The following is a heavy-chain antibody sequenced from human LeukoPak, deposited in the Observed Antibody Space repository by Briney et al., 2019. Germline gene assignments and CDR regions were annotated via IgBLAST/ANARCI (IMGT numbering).Heavy chain of an antibody. D-gene: IGHD6-13*01. CDR1: GYTFTSYY. CDR2: INPSGGST. Sequence: ASVKVSCKASGYTFTSYYMHWVRQAPGQGLEWMGIINPSGGSTSYAQKFQGRVTMTRDTSTSTVYMELSSLRSEDTAVYYCARRFKIAAAGMDFDYWGQGTLVTVSS. V-gene: IGHV1-46*03. J-gene: IGHJ4*02. CDR3: ARRFKIAAAGMDFDY.